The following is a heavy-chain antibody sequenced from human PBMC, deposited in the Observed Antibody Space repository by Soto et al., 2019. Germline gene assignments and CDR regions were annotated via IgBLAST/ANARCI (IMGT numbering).Heavy chain of an antibody. J-gene: IGHJ4*02. Sequence: GGARGQSRGGSRLSCSNALTNQDRQAPWKGLEWVGSIKSNTDGGTTDYAAPVKGRFTISRDDSKNTLYLQMNSLKTEDTAVYYCTTFGSDFWSGYYSIDSWGQGTLVTVSS. CDR2: IKSNTDGGTT. CDR1: RLSCSNAL. D-gene: IGHD3-3*01. V-gene: IGHV3-15*07. CDR3: TTFGSDFWSGYYSIDS.